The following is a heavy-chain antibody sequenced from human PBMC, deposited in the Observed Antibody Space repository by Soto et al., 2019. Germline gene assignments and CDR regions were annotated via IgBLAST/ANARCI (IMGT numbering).Heavy chain of an antibody. CDR1: GASLGGFH. J-gene: IGHJ3*02. V-gene: IGHV4-34*12. CDR3: ARSPLGYDYVRQTWREVGDSFDI. Sequence: PSETLSLTCAIYGASLGGFHWTWLRQAPGKGLEWIGELIHGGSSNYNPSRKGRVSFSLDTSKNQFSLHLMSVTAADTAVYYCARSPLGYDYVRQTWREVGDSFDIWGRGTLVTVSS. CDR2: LIHGGSS. D-gene: IGHD3-16*01.